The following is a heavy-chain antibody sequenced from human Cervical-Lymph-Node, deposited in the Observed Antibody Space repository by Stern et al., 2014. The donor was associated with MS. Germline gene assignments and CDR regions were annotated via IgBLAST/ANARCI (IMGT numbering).Heavy chain of an antibody. CDR1: GYVFTING. J-gene: IGHJ4*02. CDR3: ARDRNWSFDY. D-gene: IGHD1-20*01. V-gene: IGHV1-18*01. CDR2: ISTNRGNT. Sequence: VQLEESGAAVKKPGASVKVSCKASGYVFTINGISWVRQAPGQGLEWMGWISTNRGNTHYAQELQGRVTMTTDTSTSTGDMELRSLRSDDTAIYYCARDRNWSFDYWGQGTLVTVSS.